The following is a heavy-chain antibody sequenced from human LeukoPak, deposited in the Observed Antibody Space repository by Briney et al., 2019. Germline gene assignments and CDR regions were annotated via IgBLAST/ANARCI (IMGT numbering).Heavy chain of an antibody. Sequence: GASVKVSCKASGYTFSSYGISWVRQAPGQGLEWMGWISDYNGNANYVQRLQGRVTLTTDTSASTAHMELRSRGSDGTAVYYCAREAYTTGADYWGQGTLVTVSS. CDR3: AREAYTTGADY. J-gene: IGHJ4*02. V-gene: IGHV1-18*01. CDR1: GYTFSSYG. D-gene: IGHD3-16*01. CDR2: ISDYNGNA.